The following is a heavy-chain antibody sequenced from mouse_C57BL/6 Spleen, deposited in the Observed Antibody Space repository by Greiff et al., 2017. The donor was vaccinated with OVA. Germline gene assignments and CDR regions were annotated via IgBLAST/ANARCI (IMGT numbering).Heavy chain of an antibody. Sequence: EVKVVESGAELVKPGASVKLSCTASGFNIKDYYMHWVKQRTEQGLEWIGRIDPEDGETKYAPKFQGKATITADTSSNTAYLQLSSLTSEDTAVYYCARCDYGSRGYYFDYWGQGTTLTVSS. J-gene: IGHJ2*01. CDR3: ARCDYGSRGYYFDY. CDR1: GFNIKDYY. D-gene: IGHD1-1*01. V-gene: IGHV14-2*01. CDR2: IDPEDGET.